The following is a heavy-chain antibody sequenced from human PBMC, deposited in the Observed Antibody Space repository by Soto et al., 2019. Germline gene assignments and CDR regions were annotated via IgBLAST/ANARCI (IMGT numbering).Heavy chain of an antibody. Sequence: ASVKVSCKASGGTFSSYAISWVRQAPGQGLEWMGGIIPIFGTANYAQKFQGRVTITADESTSTAYMELSSLRSEDTAVYYCARGPIGYSTNGVCLPVYWGQGTLVTVSS. CDR3: ARGPIGYSTNGVCLPVY. V-gene: IGHV1-69*13. D-gene: IGHD2-8*01. J-gene: IGHJ4*02. CDR2: IIPIFGTA. CDR1: GGTFSSYA.